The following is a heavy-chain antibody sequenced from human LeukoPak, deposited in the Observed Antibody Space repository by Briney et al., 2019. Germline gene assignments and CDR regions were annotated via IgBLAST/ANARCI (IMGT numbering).Heavy chain of an antibody. D-gene: IGHD2-2*01. V-gene: IGHV3-64*01. CDR3: ARGPKVLRYFSSTSFYANY. J-gene: IGHJ4*02. Sequence: PGGSLRLSCAASGFTFSSYAMHWVRQAPGKGLEYVSAISSNGGSTYYANSVKGRFTISRDNSKNTLYLQMGSLRAEDMAVYYCARGPKVLRYFSSTSFYANYWGQGTLVTVSS. CDR2: ISSNGGST. CDR1: GFTFSSYA.